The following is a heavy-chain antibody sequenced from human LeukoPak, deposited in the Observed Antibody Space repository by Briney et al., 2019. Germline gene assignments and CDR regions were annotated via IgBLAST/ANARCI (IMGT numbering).Heavy chain of an antibody. CDR1: GGSISSYY. CDR2: IYYSGST. J-gene: IGHJ3*02. V-gene: IGHV4-59*08. CDR3: ARHWINDAFDI. D-gene: IGHD2-2*03. Sequence: PSETLSLTCTVSGGSISSYYWSWIRQPPGKGLEWIGYIYYSGSTNYNPSLKSRVTISVDTSKNQFSLKLSSVTAADTAVYYCARHWINDAFDIWDQGTMVTVSS.